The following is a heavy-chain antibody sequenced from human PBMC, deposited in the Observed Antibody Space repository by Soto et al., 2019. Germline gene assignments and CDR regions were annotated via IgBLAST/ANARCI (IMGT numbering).Heavy chain of an antibody. Sequence: AAESTCINPGGSRVRQAHRKGLEWVGRIKSKTDGGTTDYAAPVKGRFTISRDDSKNTLYLQMNSLKTEDTAVYYCTTGIYDFWSGYYMDAFDIWGQGTMVTVSS. CDR2: IKSKTDGGTT. CDR3: TTGIYDFWSGYYMDAFDI. V-gene: IGHV3-15*01. J-gene: IGHJ3*02. D-gene: IGHD3-3*01. CDR1: ESTCINPG.